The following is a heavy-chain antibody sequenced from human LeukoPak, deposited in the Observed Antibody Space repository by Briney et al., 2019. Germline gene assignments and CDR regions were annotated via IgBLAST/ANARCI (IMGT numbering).Heavy chain of an antibody. CDR1: GFTFDDYA. D-gene: IGHD2/OR15-2a*01. J-gene: IGHJ6*03. CDR3: AKDRAARGRGNYFYMDV. V-gene: IGHV3-43D*03. CDR2: ITWDGGST. Sequence: GSLRLSCAASGFTFDDYAMHWVRQASGKGLEWVSHITWDGGSTHYADSVEGRFTISRDNRENSLYLQMNSLRPEDTALYYCAKDRAARGRGNYFYMDVWGKGTTVIVSS.